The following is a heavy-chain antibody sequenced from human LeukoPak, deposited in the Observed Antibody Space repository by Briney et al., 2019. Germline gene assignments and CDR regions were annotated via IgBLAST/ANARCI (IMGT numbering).Heavy chain of an antibody. CDR3: AKDATASPYFHWFDN. Sequence: GGFLRLSCAASGFTFSSYAMNWVRQAPGKGLEWVAGISSGDRTFHAESVKGRFTISRDKSKDTLYLQMNSLRAEDTAIYYCAKDATASPYFHWFDNWGQGTQVIVSS. CDR2: ISSGDRT. D-gene: IGHD3-9*01. CDR1: GFTFSSYA. J-gene: IGHJ4*02. V-gene: IGHV3-23*01.